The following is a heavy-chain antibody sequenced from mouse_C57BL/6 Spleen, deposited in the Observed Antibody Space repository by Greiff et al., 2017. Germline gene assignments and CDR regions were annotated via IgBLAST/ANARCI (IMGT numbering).Heavy chain of an antibody. CDR2: IDPETGGT. CDR1: GYTFTDYE. Sequence: SGAELLRPGASVTLSCKASGYTFTDYEMHWVKQTPVHGLEWIGAIDPETGGTAYNQKFKGKAILTADKSSSTAYMELRSLTSEDSAVYYCTNNYYGSSYYAMDYWGQGTSVTVSS. D-gene: IGHD1-1*01. CDR3: TNNYYGSSYYAMDY. J-gene: IGHJ4*01. V-gene: IGHV1-15*01.